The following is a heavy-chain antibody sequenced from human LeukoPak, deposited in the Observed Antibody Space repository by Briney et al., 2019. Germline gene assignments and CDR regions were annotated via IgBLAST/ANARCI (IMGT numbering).Heavy chain of an antibody. CDR2: ISAYNGNT. V-gene: IGHV1-18*01. Sequence: ASVKVSCKASGYSFTSYGISWVRQAPGQGLEWMGWISAYNGNTNYAQKLQGRVTMSTDTSTSTAYMELRSLRSEDTAVYYCARSRSTPGYFDYWGQGTLVTVSS. D-gene: IGHD5/OR15-5a*01. J-gene: IGHJ4*02. CDR1: GYSFTSYG. CDR3: ARSRSTPGYFDY.